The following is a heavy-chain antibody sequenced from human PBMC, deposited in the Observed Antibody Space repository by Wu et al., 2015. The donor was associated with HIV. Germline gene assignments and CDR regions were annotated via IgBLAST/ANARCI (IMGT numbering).Heavy chain of an antibody. V-gene: IGHV1-18*01. D-gene: IGHD6-6*01. J-gene: IGHJ6*03. CDR1: GYTFTSYG. CDR3: ARDLEYSSSPYYYYYYMDV. CDR2: ISAYSGNT. Sequence: QVQLVQSGAEVKKPGASVKVSCKASGYTFTSYGISWVRQAPGQGLEWMGWISAYSGNTNYAQKLQGRVTMTTDTSTSTAYMELRSLRSDDTAVYYCARDLEYSSSPYYYYYYMDVWGKGTTVTVSS.